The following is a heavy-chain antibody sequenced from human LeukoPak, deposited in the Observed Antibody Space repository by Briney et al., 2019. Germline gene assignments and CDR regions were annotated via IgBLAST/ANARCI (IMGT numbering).Heavy chain of an antibody. D-gene: IGHD4-11*01. Sequence: ASVKVSCKASGYTFTSYGISWVRQAPGQGLEWMGWISAYNGNTNYAQKLQGRVTMTTDTSTSTAYMELRSLRSDDTAVYYCARAEGALGTTVTFDYWGQGTLVTVSS. CDR2: ISAYNGNT. J-gene: IGHJ4*02. V-gene: IGHV1-18*01. CDR3: ARAEGALGTTVTFDY. CDR1: GYTFTSYG.